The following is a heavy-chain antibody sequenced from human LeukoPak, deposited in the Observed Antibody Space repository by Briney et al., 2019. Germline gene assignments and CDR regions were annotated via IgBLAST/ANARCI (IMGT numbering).Heavy chain of an antibody. CDR2: IYYSGST. CDR1: GGSISSYY. D-gene: IGHD3-9*01. Sequence: SETLSLTCTVSGGSISSYYWSWIRQPPGKGLEWIGYIYYSGSTNYNPSLKSRVTISVDTSKNQFSLKLSSVTAADTAVYYCARGGSAYDILTGYPPYYYYYMDVWGKGTTVTISS. CDR3: ARGGSAYDILTGYPPYYYYYMDV. V-gene: IGHV4-59*01. J-gene: IGHJ6*03.